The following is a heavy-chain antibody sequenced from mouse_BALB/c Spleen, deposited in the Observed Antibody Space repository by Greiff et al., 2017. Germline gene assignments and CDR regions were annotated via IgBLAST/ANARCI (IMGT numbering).Heavy chain of an antibody. D-gene: IGHD2-1*01. CDR3: AREYGNYPWFAY. V-gene: IGHV5-6-3*01. J-gene: IGHJ3*01. CDR2: INSNGGST. Sequence: EVKVVESGGGLVQPGGSLKLSCAASGFTFSSYGMSWVRQTPDKRLELVATINSNGGSTYYPDSVKGRFTISRDNAKNTLYLQMSSLKSEDTAMYYCAREYGNYPWFAYWGQGTLVTVSA. CDR1: GFTFSSYG.